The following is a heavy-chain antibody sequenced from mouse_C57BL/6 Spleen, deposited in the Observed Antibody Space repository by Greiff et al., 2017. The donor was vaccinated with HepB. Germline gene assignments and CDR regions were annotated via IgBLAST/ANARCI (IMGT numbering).Heavy chain of an antibody. CDR2: IWSGGST. Sequence: QVQLKQSGPGLVQPSQSLSITCTVSGFSLTSYGVHWVRQPPGKGLEWLGVIWSGGSTDYNAAFISRLSISKDNSKSQVFFKMNSLQADDTAIYYCAKGGLGRYYYAMDYWGQGTSVTVSS. V-gene: IGHV2-4*01. CDR3: AKGGLGRYYYAMDY. D-gene: IGHD3-1*01. CDR1: GFSLTSYG. J-gene: IGHJ4*01.